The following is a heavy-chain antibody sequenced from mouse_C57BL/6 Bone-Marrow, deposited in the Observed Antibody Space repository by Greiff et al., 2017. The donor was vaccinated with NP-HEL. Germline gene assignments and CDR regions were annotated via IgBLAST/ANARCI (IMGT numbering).Heavy chain of an antibody. CDR1: GYTFTSYG. D-gene: IGHD1-1*01. J-gene: IGHJ2*01. CDR3: ARFATTVVAPNY. CDR2: IYPRSGNT. Sequence: QVQLQQSGAELARPGASVKLSCKASGYTFTSYGISWVKQRTGQGLEWIGEIYPRSGNTYYNEKFKGKATLTADKSSSTAYMELRSLTSEDSAVYLCARFATTVVAPNYWGQGTTLTVSS. V-gene: IGHV1-81*01.